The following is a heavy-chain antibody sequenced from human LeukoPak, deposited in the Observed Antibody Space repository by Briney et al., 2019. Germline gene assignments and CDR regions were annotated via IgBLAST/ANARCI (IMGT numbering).Heavy chain of an antibody. CDR3: ARDEGGGYCSSTSCYGYYMDV. D-gene: IGHD2-2*01. V-gene: IGHV3-21*01. CDR2: ISSSSSYI. Sequence: GGSLRLSCAASGFTFSSYSMNWVRQAPGKGLEWVSSISSSSSYIYYADSVKGRFTISRDNAKNSLYLQMNSLRAEDTAVYYCARDEGGGYCSSTSCYGYYMDVWGKGTTVTISS. J-gene: IGHJ6*03. CDR1: GFTFSSYS.